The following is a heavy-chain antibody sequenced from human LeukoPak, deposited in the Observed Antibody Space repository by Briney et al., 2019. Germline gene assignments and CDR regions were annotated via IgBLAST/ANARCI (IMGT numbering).Heavy chain of an antibody. V-gene: IGHV4-59*12. Sequence: SETLSLTCTVSVGSISSYYWSWIRQPPGKGLEWSGYIYYSGSTNYNPSLKSRVTMSVDTSKNQFSLKLSSVTAADTAVYYCAREVGTIMVNWFDPWGQGTLVTVSS. CDR1: VGSISSYY. J-gene: IGHJ5*02. CDR2: IYYSGST. CDR3: AREVGTIMVNWFDP. D-gene: IGHD3-3*01.